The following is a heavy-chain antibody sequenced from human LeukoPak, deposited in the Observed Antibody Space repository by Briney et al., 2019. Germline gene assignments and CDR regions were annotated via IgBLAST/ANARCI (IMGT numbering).Heavy chain of an antibody. Sequence: GASVKVSCRTSGYVFTTYGISWVRQAPGQGLEWMGWISAYNGNTNYAQKLQGRVTMTTDTSTSTAYMELRSLRSDDTAVYYCARDKGKAAADASGYFDPWGQGTLVTVSS. J-gene: IGHJ5*02. D-gene: IGHD6-13*01. CDR2: ISAYNGNT. CDR3: ARDKGKAAADASGYFDP. CDR1: GYVFTTYG. V-gene: IGHV1-18*01.